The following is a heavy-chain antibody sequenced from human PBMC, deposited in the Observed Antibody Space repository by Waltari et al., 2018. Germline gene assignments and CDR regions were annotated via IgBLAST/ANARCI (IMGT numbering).Heavy chain of an antibody. CDR2: ISYDGSNK. J-gene: IGHJ3*01. V-gene: IGHV3-30*18. Sequence: QVQLVESGGGVVQPGRSLRLSCAASGFALRTYGMHWVHQAPGKGLEWLAVISYDGSNKLYADSVKGRFTLSRDNSKNTLFLQMNSLRAEDTAVYYCAKEDIAVAGDAFEFWGQGTKVTVSS. D-gene: IGHD6-19*01. CDR3: AKEDIAVAGDAFEF. CDR1: GFALRTYG.